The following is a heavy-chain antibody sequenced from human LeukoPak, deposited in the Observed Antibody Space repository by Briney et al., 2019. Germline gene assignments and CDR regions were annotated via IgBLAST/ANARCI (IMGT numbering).Heavy chain of an antibody. V-gene: IGHV1-3*01. CDR2: INAGNGNT. J-gene: IGHJ3*02. CDR3: AREMATIFDAFDI. Sequence: ASVKVSCKASGYTFTSYAMHWVRQAPGQRLEWMGWINAGNGNTKYSQKFQGRVTITRDTSASTAYMELSSLRSEDTAVYYCAREMATIFDAFDIWGQGTMVTVSS. CDR1: GYTFTSYA. D-gene: IGHD5-24*01.